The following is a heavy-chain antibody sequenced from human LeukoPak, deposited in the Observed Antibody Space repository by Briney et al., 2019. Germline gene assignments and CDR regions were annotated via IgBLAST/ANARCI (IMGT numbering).Heavy chain of an antibody. D-gene: IGHD3-3*01. CDR3: AREGRFLEWLPYHDAFDI. V-gene: IGHV3-21*01. J-gene: IGHJ3*02. CDR2: ISSSSSYI. CDR1: GFTFSSYW. Sequence: GGSLRLSCAASGFTFSSYWMHWVRQAPGKGLEWVSSISSSSSYIYYADSVKGRFTISRDNAKNSLYLQMNSLRAEDTAVYYCAREGRFLEWLPYHDAFDIWGQGTMVTVSS.